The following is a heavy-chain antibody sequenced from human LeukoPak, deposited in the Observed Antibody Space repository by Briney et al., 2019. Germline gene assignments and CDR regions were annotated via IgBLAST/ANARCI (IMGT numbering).Heavy chain of an antibody. CDR1: GYTFTGYY. CDR2: INPNSGGT. CDR3: ARDRIAAAGTLFDY. D-gene: IGHD6-13*01. V-gene: IGHV1-2*02. J-gene: IGHJ4*02. Sequence: ASVKVSCKASGYTFTGYYMHWVRQAPGQGLEWMGWINPNSGGTNYAQKFQGRVTMTRDTSISTAYMELSRLRSDDTAAYYCARDRIAAAGTLFDYWGQGTLVTVSS.